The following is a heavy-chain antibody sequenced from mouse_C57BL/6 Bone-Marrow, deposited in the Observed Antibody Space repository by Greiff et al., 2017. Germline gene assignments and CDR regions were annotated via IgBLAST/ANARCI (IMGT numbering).Heavy chain of an antibody. CDR1: GFNIKDDY. CDR3: SSFDGNYFDF. Sequence: VQLKESGAELVRPGAPVKLSCTASGFNIKDDYIHWVKQRPEQGLEWIGWVDPEIGDTESASKFQGKANITSDTSSNTAYLQLSSLTSEDTAVYYCSSFDGNYFDFWGQGTPLTVAS. J-gene: IGHJ2*01. D-gene: IGHD2-3*01. V-gene: IGHV14-4*01. CDR2: VDPEIGDT.